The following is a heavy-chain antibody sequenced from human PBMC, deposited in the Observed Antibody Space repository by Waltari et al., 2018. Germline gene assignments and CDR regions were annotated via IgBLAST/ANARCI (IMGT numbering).Heavy chain of an antibody. V-gene: IGHV1-69*15. Sequence: QVQLVQSGAEVKKPGSSVKVSCKASGGTFSSYAISWVRQAPGQGLEWMGRIIPIFGTANNAQKFQGRVTITADESTSTAYMELSSLRSEDTAVYYCARDDYDILTGYYRYYFDYWGQGTLVTVSS. D-gene: IGHD3-9*01. CDR3: ARDDYDILTGYYRYYFDY. J-gene: IGHJ4*02. CDR2: IIPIFGTA. CDR1: GGTFSSYA.